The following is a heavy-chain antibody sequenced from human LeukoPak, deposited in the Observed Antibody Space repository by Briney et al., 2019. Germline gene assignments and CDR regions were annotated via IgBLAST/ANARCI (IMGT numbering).Heavy chain of an antibody. D-gene: IGHD4-23*01. J-gene: IGHJ4*02. V-gene: IGHV1-18*01. CDR1: GGTFSSYA. CDR3: AGGNASTPDEFDY. CDR2: ISAYNGNT. Sequence: ASVKVSCKASGGTFSSYAISWVRQAPGQGLEWMGWISAYNGNTNYAQKLQGRVTMTTDTSTSTAYMELRSLRSDDTAVYYCAGGNASTPDEFDYWGQGTLVTVSS.